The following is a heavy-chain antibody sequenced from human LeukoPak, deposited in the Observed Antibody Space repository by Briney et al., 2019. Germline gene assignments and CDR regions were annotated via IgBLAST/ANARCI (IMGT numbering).Heavy chain of an antibody. J-gene: IGHJ4*02. CDR3: ARGRPHGNDY. D-gene: IGHD4-23*01. CDR1: GFTFSSYW. V-gene: IGHV3-74*01. CDR2: IASDGSST. Sequence: GGSLRLSCAASGFTFSSYWMNWVRQAPGKGLVWVSCIASDGSSTTYADSVKCRFSISRDNAKNTLYLQMNSLRVEDTAVYYCARGRPHGNDYWGQGTLVTVSS.